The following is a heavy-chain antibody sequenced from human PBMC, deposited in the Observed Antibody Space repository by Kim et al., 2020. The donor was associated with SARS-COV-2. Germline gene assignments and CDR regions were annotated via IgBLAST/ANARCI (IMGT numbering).Heavy chain of an antibody. Sequence: GGSLRLSCAASGFTFSSYAMHWVRQAPGKGLEWVAVISYDGSNKYYADSVKGRFTISRDNSKNTLYLQMNSLRAEDTAVYYCARASTGHYGDYFDDWGQGTLVTVSS. J-gene: IGHJ4*02. CDR3: ARASTGHYGDYFDD. D-gene: IGHD4-17*01. V-gene: IGHV3-30*04. CDR1: GFTFSSYA. CDR2: ISYDGSNK.